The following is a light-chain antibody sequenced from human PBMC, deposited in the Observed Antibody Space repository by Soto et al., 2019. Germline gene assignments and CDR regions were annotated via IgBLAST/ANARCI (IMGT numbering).Light chain of an antibody. Sequence: QSVLTQPPSASGTPGQRVTISCSGSSSNIAPNTVNWYQHLPGAAPQLLIFANDRRPSGVPDRFSGSRSGTSASLAISGLQSEDEADYYCEAWDDSLNGYVFGTGTKVTVL. CDR1: SSNIAPNT. J-gene: IGLJ1*01. V-gene: IGLV1-44*01. CDR3: EAWDDSLNGYV. CDR2: AND.